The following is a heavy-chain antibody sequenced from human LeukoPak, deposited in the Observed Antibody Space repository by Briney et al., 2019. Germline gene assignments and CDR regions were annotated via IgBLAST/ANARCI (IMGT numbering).Heavy chain of an antibody. CDR2: ISGSGGST. CDR1: GFTFSNYA. Sequence: GGSLRLSCAASGFTFSNYAMSWVRQAPGKGLEWVSSISGSGGSTYYANSVKGRFTISRDNSKNTLYLQMNSLRAEDTAVYYCAKTYYDFWSGYYDAFEIWGQGTMVTVSS. D-gene: IGHD3-3*01. V-gene: IGHV3-23*01. CDR3: AKTYYDFWSGYYDAFEI. J-gene: IGHJ3*02.